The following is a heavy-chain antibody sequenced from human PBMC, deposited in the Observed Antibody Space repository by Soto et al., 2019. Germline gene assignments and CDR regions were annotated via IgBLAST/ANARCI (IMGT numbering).Heavy chain of an antibody. Sequence: GGSLRLSCAASGFTFSSYAMHWVRQAPGKGLEWVAVISYDGSNKYYADSVKGRFTISRDNSKNTLYLQMNSLRAEDTAVYYCARTPNDYYGGNSDWDIEYFQHWGQGTLVTVSS. D-gene: IGHD4-17*01. CDR3: ARTPNDYYGGNSDWDIEYFQH. CDR2: ISYDGSNK. J-gene: IGHJ1*01. V-gene: IGHV3-30-3*01. CDR1: GFTFSSYA.